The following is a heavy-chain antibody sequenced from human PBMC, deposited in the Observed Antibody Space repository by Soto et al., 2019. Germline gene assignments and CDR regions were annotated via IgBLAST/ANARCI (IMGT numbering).Heavy chain of an antibody. CDR2: IFSSGST. J-gene: IGHJ5*02. V-gene: IGHV4-31*03. Sequence: QVQLHESGPGLVKPSQTLSLTCTVSGGSISGGGYSWTWIRQHPGKGLEWIGYIFSSGSTYYNPSLKSRVSNSVATSRNRFSVKLTSVPAADTAVYYCARGRTDDDPWGQGALVTVSS. CDR1: GGSISGGGYS. D-gene: IGHD1-1*01. CDR3: ARGRTDDDP.